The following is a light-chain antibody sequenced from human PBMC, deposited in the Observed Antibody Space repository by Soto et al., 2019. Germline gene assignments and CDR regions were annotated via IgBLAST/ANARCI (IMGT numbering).Light chain of an antibody. J-gene: IGLJ2*01. V-gene: IGLV2-14*01. Sequence: QSALTQPASVSGSPGQSITISCTGTSSDFGGYNYVSWYQQHPGKAPKLMIYDVSNRPSGVSNRFSGSKSGNTASLTISGLQAEDEADYYCSSHSSSSTLVVFGGGTKRTVL. CDR3: SSHSSSSTLVV. CDR1: SSDFGGYNY. CDR2: DVS.